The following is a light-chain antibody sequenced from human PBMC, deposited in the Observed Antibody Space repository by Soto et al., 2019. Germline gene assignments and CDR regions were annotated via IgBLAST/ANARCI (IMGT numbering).Light chain of an antibody. Sequence: EIVMTQSPATLSVSPGERATLSCRASQSVSRNLAWYQQQPGQAPRLLIYAASTRATGIPARFSGSGCGTEFTLTISSLQYEDFAVYYCQQYNNWPYTFGQGTKLEIK. V-gene: IGKV3-15*01. J-gene: IGKJ2*01. CDR1: QSVSRN. CDR2: AAS. CDR3: QQYNNWPYT.